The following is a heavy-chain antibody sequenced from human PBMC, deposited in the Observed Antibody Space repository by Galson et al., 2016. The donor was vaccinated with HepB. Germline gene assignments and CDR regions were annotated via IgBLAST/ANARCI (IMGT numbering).Heavy chain of an antibody. J-gene: IGHJ4*02. Sequence: SLRLSCAASGFTFSTYGMNWVRQAPGKGLEWVSFISSSSSYKYYADTVKGRFTISRDNANNSLYLQMNSLGAEDTAIYYCARDAPRSGFWDDYWGQGILVTVSS. D-gene: IGHD3-3*01. CDR3: ARDAPRSGFWDDY. CDR2: ISSSSSYK. V-gene: IGHV3-21*01. CDR1: GFTFSTYG.